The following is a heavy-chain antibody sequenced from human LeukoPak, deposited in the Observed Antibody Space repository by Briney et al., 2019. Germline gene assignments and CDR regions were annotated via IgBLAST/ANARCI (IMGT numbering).Heavy chain of an antibody. CDR3: AKEKALVVITYFDY. CDR2: ISGSGGST. D-gene: IGHD3-22*01. J-gene: IGHJ4*02. Sequence: PGGSLRLSCAASGLTFSSYAMSWVRQAPGKGLEWVSSISGSGGSTYYADSVKGRFTISRDNSKNTLYLQVNSLRAEDTAVYYCAKEKALVVITYFDYWGQGTLVTVSS. CDR1: GLTFSSYA. V-gene: IGHV3-23*01.